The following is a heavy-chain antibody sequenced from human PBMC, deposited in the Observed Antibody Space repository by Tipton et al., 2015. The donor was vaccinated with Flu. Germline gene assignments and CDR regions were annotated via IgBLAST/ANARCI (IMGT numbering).Heavy chain of an antibody. CDR1: GFTFSGYS. V-gene: IGHV3-21*04. J-gene: IGHJ5*02. CDR2: ITTTSSYE. D-gene: IGHD4-11*01. CDR3: ARRDYSNYVSEPKNWFHP. Sequence: SLRLSCAASGFTFSGYSMNWVRQAPGKGLEWVSCITTTSSYEYYADSVKGRFTISRDNSKNSLYLQMSSLRAEDTAVYYCARRDYSNYVSEPKNWFHPWGQGTLVTVSS.